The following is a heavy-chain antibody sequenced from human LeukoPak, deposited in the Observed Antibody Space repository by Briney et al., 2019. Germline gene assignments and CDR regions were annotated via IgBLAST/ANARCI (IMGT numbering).Heavy chain of an antibody. CDR3: AKSLYSSGWLYAFDI. V-gene: IGHV3-7*01. Sequence: GGSLRLSCAASGITFSGRWMSWVRQAPGKGLEWVANINPAGSVEKYVDSVKGRFTISRDNAKDSLYLQMNSLRAEDTAVYYCAKSLYSSGWLYAFDIWGQGTMVTVSS. D-gene: IGHD6-19*01. J-gene: IGHJ3*02. CDR1: GITFSGRW. CDR2: INPAGSVE.